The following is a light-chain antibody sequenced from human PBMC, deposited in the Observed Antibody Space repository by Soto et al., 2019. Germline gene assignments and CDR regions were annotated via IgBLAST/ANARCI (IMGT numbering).Light chain of an antibody. Sequence: GDRVIITCRASQSIGKHLNWYQQKPGKAPKFLIYGASTLQSGVPSRFTGSGSGTDFTLTVNSLQAEDFATYYCQQSYTRPTTFGQGTRLEIK. CDR3: QQSYTRPTT. CDR2: GAS. CDR1: QSIGKH. V-gene: IGKV1-39*01. J-gene: IGKJ5*01.